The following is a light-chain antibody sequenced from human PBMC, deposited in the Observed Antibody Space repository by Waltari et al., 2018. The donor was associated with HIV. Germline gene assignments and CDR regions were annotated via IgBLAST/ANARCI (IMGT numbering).Light chain of an antibody. CDR1: QSVSSN. CDR2: GAS. Sequence: EIVMMQSPATLSVSPGERATLPCRASQSVSSNLAWYQQKPGQAPRLLIYGASTRATGIPARFSGSGSGTEFTLTISSLQSEDFAVYYCQQYNNWPPMYTFGQGTKLEIK. V-gene: IGKV3-15*01. CDR3: QQYNNWPPMYT. J-gene: IGKJ2*01.